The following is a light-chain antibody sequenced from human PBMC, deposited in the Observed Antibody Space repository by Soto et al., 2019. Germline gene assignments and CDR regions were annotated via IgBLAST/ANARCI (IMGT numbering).Light chain of an antibody. CDR2: YDS. CDR1: NIGSKS. V-gene: IGLV3-21*04. J-gene: IGLJ2*01. Sequence: SYELTQPPSGSVAPGKTARITCAGNNIGSKSVHWYQQKAGQAPVLVIYYDSERPSGITERFSGSNSGNTATLTISRVESGDEADYYCQVWDGSSDHPVFGGGTKLTVL. CDR3: QVWDGSSDHPV.